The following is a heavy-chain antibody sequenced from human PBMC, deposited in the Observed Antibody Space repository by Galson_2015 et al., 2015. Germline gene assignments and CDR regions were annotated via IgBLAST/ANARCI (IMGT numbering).Heavy chain of an antibody. Sequence: SVKVSCKASGYTFTSYAMHWVRQAPGQRLEWMGWINAGNGNTKYSQKFQGRVTMTRDTSTSTVYMELSSLRSEDTAVYYCARDPHDSSGLPDPAFDYWGQGTLVTVSS. J-gene: IGHJ4*02. CDR2: INAGNGNT. D-gene: IGHD3-22*01. V-gene: IGHV1-3*01. CDR3: ARDPHDSSGLPDPAFDY. CDR1: GYTFTSYA.